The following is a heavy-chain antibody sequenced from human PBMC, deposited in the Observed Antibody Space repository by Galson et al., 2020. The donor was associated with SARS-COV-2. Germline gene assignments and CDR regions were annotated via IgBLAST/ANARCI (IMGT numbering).Heavy chain of an antibody. CDR3: ARGEAAAGHFDY. CDR1: GGSISSGGYY. Sequence: SQTLSLTCTVSGGSISSGGYYWSWIRQHPGKGLEWIGYIYYSGSTYYNPSLKSRVTISVDTSKNQFSLKLSSVTAADTAVYYCARGEAAAGHFDYWGQGTLVTVSS. D-gene: IGHD6-13*01. V-gene: IGHV4-31*03. J-gene: IGHJ4*02. CDR2: IYYSGST.